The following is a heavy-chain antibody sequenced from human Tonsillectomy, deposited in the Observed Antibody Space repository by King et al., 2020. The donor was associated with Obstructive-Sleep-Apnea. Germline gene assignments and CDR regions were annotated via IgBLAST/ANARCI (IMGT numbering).Heavy chain of an antibody. CDR1: GFTFSTYA. CDR3: AKSVRCSSGSCYPDY. D-gene: IGHD2-15*01. V-gene: IGHV3-23*04. CDR2: ISGSDGTT. Sequence: VQLVESGGGLVQPGGSLRLSCATSGFTFSTYAMNWVRQAPGKGLEWVSSISGSDGTTFYADSVKGRFTISRDNSKNTLFLKMNSLRAEDTAVYFCAKSVRCSSGSCYPDYWGQGNLVAVSS. J-gene: IGHJ4*02.